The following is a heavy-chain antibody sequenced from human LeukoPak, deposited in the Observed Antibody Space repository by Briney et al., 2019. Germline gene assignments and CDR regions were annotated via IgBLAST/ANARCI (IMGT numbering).Heavy chain of an antibody. CDR2: ISSSGTTI. Sequence: PGGSLKLSCAASGFTFSSYEMNWVRQAPGKGLEWVSYISSSGTTIYYADSVKGRFTISRDNAKNSLSLQMNSLRVEDTAVYYCARALHGLYSGGLFDYWGQGTLVTVSS. V-gene: IGHV3-48*03. CDR3: ARALHGLYSGGLFDY. J-gene: IGHJ4*02. D-gene: IGHD2-21*01. CDR1: GFTFSSYE.